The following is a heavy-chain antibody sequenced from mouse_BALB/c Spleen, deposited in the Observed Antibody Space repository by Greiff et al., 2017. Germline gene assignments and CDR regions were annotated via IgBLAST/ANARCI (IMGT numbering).Heavy chain of an antibody. D-gene: IGHD4-1*01. Sequence: QVQLQQSAAELARPGASVKMSCKASGYTFTSYTMHWVKQRPGQGLEWIGYINPSSGYTEYNQKFKDKTTLTADKSSSTAYMQLSSLTSEDSAVYYCARRSGVGMLDYWGQGTTLTVSS. V-gene: IGHV1-4*02. CDR3: ARRSGVGMLDY. J-gene: IGHJ2*01. CDR2: INPSSGYT. CDR1: GYTFTSYT.